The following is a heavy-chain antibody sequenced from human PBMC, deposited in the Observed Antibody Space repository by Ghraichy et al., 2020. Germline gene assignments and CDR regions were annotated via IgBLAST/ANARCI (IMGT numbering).Heavy chain of an antibody. CDR2: ISSSSSTI. V-gene: IGHV3-48*02. J-gene: IGHJ6*02. D-gene: IGHD3-10*01. Sequence: GGSLRLSCAASGFIFSCYSMNWVRQAPGKGLEWVAYISSSSSTIYYADSVKGRFTISRDNAKSSLYLQMNSLRDEDTAVYYCARCNYYGSWGYDYYYGMDFWGQETTVTVS. CDR3: ARCNYYGSWGYDYYYGMDF. CDR1: GFIFSCYS.